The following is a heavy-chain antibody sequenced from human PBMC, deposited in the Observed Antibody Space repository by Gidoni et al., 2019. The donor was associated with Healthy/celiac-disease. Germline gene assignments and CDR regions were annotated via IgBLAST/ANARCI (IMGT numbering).Heavy chain of an antibody. J-gene: IGHJ6*02. Sequence: IGYIYYSVSTYYNPSLKSRVTISVDTSKNQFSLKLSSVTAADTAVYYCARGRFLEWSLYYYYYYGRDVWGQGTTVTVSS. CDR3: ARGRFLEWSLYYYYYYGRDV. CDR2: IYYSVST. V-gene: IGHV4-31*02. D-gene: IGHD3-3*01.